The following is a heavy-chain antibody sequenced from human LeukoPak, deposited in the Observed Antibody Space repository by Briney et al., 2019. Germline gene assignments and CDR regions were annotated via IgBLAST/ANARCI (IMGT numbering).Heavy chain of an antibody. J-gene: IGHJ4*02. Sequence: PGGSLRLSCAASGFTSSSYAMHWVRQTPGKGLEWVSYISSSGSSTYYADSVKGRFTISRDNSKNTLYLQMNSLRTDDTAVYYCARVGGLGQLEAFDYWGQGTLVTVSS. V-gene: IGHV3-48*01. CDR1: GFTSSSYA. CDR2: ISSSGSST. D-gene: IGHD1-1*01. CDR3: ARVGGLGQLEAFDY.